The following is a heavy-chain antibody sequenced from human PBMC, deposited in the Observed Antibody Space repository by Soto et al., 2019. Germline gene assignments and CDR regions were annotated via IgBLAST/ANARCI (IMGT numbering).Heavy chain of an antibody. CDR1: GFTSSSYA. D-gene: IGHD2-15*01. CDR3: ARAGCDGGSCYTLVGLRYGMDV. J-gene: IGHJ6*02. Sequence: QVQLVESGGGVVQPGRSLRLSCAASGFTSSSYAMHWVRQAPGKGLEWVAVISYDGSNKYYADSVKGRFTISRHNSKNTLYLQMNSLRAEDTAVYYCARAGCDGGSCYTLVGLRYGMDVWGQGTTVTVSS. V-gene: IGHV3-30-3*01. CDR2: ISYDGSNK.